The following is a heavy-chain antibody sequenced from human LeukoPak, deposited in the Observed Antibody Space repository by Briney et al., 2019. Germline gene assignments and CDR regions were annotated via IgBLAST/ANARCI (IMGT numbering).Heavy chain of an antibody. Sequence: GGSLRLSCAASGFTFSTYAMSWVRQAPGKGLEWVSAISGSGGSTYRADSVKGRFTISRDNSKNTLYLQMNSLRAEDTAVYYCAKGAVSGPKIDYWGQGTLVTVSS. CDR3: AKGAVSGPKIDY. CDR1: GFTFSTYA. CDR2: ISGSGGST. D-gene: IGHD6-19*01. V-gene: IGHV3-23*01. J-gene: IGHJ4*02.